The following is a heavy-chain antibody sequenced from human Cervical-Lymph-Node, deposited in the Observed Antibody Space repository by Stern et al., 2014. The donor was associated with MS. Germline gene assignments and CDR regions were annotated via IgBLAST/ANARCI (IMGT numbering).Heavy chain of an antibody. D-gene: IGHD3-10*01. CDR1: GGSISSSY. CDR3: AGAHRLWFGEGVY. J-gene: IGHJ4*02. V-gene: IGHV4-59*01. CDR2: IYYSGST. Sequence: VQLEESGPGLVKPSETLSLTCTVSGGSISSSYWSWIRQPPGKGLEWIGYIYYSGSTNYNPSLKSRVTISVDTSKNQFSLKLSSVPAADTAVYYCAGAHRLWFGEGVYWGQGTLVTVSS.